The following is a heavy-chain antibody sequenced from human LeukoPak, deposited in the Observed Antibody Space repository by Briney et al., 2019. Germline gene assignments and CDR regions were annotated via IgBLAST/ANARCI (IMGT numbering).Heavy chain of an antibody. Sequence: GGSLRLSCAASGFTFSSYEMNWVRQAPGKGLEWVSYISSSGTTIYCADSVKGRFTISRDNSRNSLYLQMNRLRAEDTAVYYCARDPADSGSSSWGQGALVTVSS. D-gene: IGHD1-26*01. J-gene: IGHJ4*02. CDR1: GFTFSSYE. CDR2: ISSSGTTI. V-gene: IGHV3-48*03. CDR3: ARDPADSGSSS.